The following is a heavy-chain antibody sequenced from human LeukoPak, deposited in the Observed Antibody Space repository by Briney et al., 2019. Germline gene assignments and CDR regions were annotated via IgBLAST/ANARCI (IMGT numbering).Heavy chain of an antibody. CDR3: ARNWGAGHPINFDY. J-gene: IGHJ4*02. CDR1: GYPFSSCG. V-gene: IGHV1-18*01. D-gene: IGHD3-16*01. Sequence: ASVKVSCKTFGYPFSSCGINWVRQAPGQGLEWMGWISGYNGDTNYAQKFQGRVTMTTDTSTNTAYMDLRRLRSDDTAVYYCARNWGAGHPINFDYWGQGTRVTVSS. CDR2: ISGYNGDT.